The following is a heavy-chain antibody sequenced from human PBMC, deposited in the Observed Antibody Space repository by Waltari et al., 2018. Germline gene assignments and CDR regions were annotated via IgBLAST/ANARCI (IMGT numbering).Heavy chain of an antibody. J-gene: IGHJ4*02. CDR2: IKQDGSDN. Sequence: EVQLVESGGGLVHPGGSMRLSCAASGFSFSSYWRSWVRQAPGKGVEWVASIKQDGSDNHYMDSGRSRFTISRDNAKKSLYLETNRLRDDDTAVYYCASVRSGLDFWGQGTLVTVSS. D-gene: IGHD2-15*01. CDR3: ASVRSGLDF. V-gene: IGHV3-7*02. CDR1: GFSFSSYW.